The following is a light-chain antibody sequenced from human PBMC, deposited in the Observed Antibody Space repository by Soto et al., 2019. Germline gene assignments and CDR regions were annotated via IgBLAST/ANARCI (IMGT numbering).Light chain of an antibody. CDR2: RNN. Sequence: QSVLTQPPSASGTPGQGVTISCSGSTSNIGSNYVYWYQQLPGTAPKLLIYRNNQRPSGVPDRFSGSKSGTSASLAISGLRSDDEADYFCSYAGRYTYVFGTGTKVTVL. CDR1: TSNIGSNY. J-gene: IGLJ1*01. V-gene: IGLV1-47*01. CDR3: SYAGRYTYV.